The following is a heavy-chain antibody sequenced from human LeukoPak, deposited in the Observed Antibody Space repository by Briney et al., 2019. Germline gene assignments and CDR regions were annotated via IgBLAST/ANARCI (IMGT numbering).Heavy chain of an antibody. D-gene: IGHD3-10*01. CDR2: IYSGGST. CDR1: GFTVSSNY. Sequence: GGSLRLSCAASGFTVSSNYMSWVRQAPGKGLEWVSIIYSGGSTYYADSVKGRFTISRDNSKNTLYLQMNSLRAEDTAVYYCAKQQLLWFGELFAAGDYWGQGTLVTVSS. CDR3: AKQQLLWFGELFAAGDY. J-gene: IGHJ4*02. V-gene: IGHV3-53*01.